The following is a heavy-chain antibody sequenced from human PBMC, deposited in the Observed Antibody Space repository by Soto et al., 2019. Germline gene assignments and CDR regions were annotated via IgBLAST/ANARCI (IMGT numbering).Heavy chain of an antibody. V-gene: IGHV3-30*18. CDR1: GFTFSSYG. D-gene: IGHD2-2*01. Sequence: PGGSLRLSCAASGFTFSSYGMHWVRQAPGKGLEWVAVISYDGSNKYYADSVKGRFTISRDNSKNTLYLQMSSLRAEDTAVYYCAKDSSTTYYYYGTDVWGQGTTVTVSS. CDR3: AKDSSTTYYYYGTDV. CDR2: ISYDGSNK. J-gene: IGHJ6*02.